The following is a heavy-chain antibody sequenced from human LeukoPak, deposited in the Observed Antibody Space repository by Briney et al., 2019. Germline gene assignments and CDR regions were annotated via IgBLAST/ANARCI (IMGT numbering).Heavy chain of an antibody. CDR3: ARGGTGSENDY. Sequence: GSLRLSCAASGFTFDSYSMTWVRQAPGKGLEWISSITTRSDYTYYTDSVEGRFTTSRDDAKNSLYLQMNSLRVEDTAVYYCARGGTGSENDYWGQGILVTVSS. CDR2: ITTRSDYT. D-gene: IGHD3-9*01. J-gene: IGHJ4*02. CDR1: GFTFDSYS. V-gene: IGHV3-21*01.